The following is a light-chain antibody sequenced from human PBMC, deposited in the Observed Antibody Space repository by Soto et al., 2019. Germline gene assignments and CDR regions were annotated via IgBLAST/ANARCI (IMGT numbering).Light chain of an antibody. Sequence: QSALTQPASVSGSPGQAITISCTGTGSDIGGYNYVSWYQQHPGKAPKLILYEVKYRPSGVSDRFSGSKSGITASLTISGLQAEDEADYYCSSYTSSTTLVIGGGTKLTVL. CDR1: GSDIGGYNY. J-gene: IGLJ2*01. CDR3: SSYTSSTTLV. CDR2: EVK. V-gene: IGLV2-14*03.